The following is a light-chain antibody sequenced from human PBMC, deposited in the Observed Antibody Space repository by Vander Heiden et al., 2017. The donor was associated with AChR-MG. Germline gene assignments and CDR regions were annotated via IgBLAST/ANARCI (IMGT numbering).Light chain of an antibody. Sequence: QSALTQPPSVSGSPGQSVTISCTGTSSDVGNYNRVSWYQQVPGTAPKLILYEVTKRPSGVPDRFSGSKSGNTASLTISGLQAEDETDYYCSSFTGSNTYVFGTGTKVTVL. CDR2: EVT. J-gene: IGLJ1*01. CDR1: SSDVGNYNR. CDR3: SSFTGSNTYV. V-gene: IGLV2-18*02.